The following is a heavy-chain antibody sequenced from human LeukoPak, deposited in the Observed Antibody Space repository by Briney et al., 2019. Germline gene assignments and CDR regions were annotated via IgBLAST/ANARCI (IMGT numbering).Heavy chain of an antibody. V-gene: IGHV3-23*01. D-gene: IGHD2-15*01. CDR1: GFTFSSYT. CDR2: LSGSGGST. CDR3: AKDSCSGGSCYSGWFDP. Sequence: GGSLRLSCAASGFTFSSYTMSWVRQAPGKGLEWVSALSGSGGSTYYADSVKGRFTISRDNSKNTLYLQMNSLRAEDTAVYYCAKDSCSGGSCYSGWFDPWGQGTLVTVSS. J-gene: IGHJ5*02.